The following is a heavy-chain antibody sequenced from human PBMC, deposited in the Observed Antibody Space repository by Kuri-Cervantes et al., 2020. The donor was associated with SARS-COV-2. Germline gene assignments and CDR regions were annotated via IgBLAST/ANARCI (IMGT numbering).Heavy chain of an antibody. V-gene: IGHV4-59*12. J-gene: IGHJ6*02. CDR2: IYYSGST. CDR3: ARTNRGHYYYYYGMDV. CDR1: GGSISSYY. D-gene: IGHD3-10*01. Sequence: SETLSLTCTVSGGSISSYYWSWIRQPPGKGLEWIGYIYYSGSTNYNPSLKSRVTISVDTSKNQFSLKLSSVTAADTAVYYCARTNRGHYYYYYGMDVWGQGTTVTVSS.